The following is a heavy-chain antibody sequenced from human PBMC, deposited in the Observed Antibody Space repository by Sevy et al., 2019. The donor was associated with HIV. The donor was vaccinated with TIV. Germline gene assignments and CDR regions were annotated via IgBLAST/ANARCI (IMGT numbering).Heavy chain of an antibody. D-gene: IGHD6-6*01. J-gene: IGHJ6*02. CDR2: INHSGST. CDR3: ARGRAARPRARYYYYGMDV. CDR1: GGSFSGYY. Sequence: SETLSLTCAVYGGSFSGYYWSWIRQPPGKGLEWIGEINHSGSTNYNPSLKSRVTISVDTSKNQFSLKLSSVTAADTAVYYCARGRAARPRARYYYYGMDVWGRGTTVTVSS. V-gene: IGHV4-34*01.